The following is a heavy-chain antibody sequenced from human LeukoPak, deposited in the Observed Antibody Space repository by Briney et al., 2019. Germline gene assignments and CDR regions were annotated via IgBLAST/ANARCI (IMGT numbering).Heavy chain of an antibody. Sequence: SETLSLTCAVYGGSFSGYYWSWIRQPPGKGLEWIGEINHSGSTNYNPSLKSRVTISVDTSKNQSSLKLSSVTAADTAVYYCARWEPTGIYFDYWGQGTLVTVSS. CDR3: ARWEPTGIYFDY. CDR1: GGSFSGYY. CDR2: INHSGST. V-gene: IGHV4-34*01. J-gene: IGHJ4*02. D-gene: IGHD1-26*01.